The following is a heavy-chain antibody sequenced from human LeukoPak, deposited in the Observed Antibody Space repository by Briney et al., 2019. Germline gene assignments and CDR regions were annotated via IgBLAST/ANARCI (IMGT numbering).Heavy chain of an antibody. D-gene: IGHD3-9*01. CDR3: AKDGEIRYFDWLLYSAFDY. V-gene: IGHV3-53*05. CDR2: IHSVGST. CDR1: GLSVSSHY. J-gene: IGHJ4*02. Sequence: GGSLRLSCAASGLSVSSHYMSWVRQAPGKGLEWVSVIHSVGSTDYADSVKGRFTISRDNSKNTLYLQMNSLRAEDTAVYYCAKDGEIRYFDWLLYSAFDYWGQGTLVTVSS.